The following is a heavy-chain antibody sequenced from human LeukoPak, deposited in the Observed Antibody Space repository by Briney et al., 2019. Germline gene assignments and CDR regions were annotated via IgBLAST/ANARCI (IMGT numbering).Heavy chain of an antibody. J-gene: IGHJ4*02. CDR2: IGLSGYPL. D-gene: IGHD3-22*01. V-gene: IGHV3-11*04. CDR3: ARKDFSSGSFNY. Sequence: GGSLRLSCAVSGFPFSVYYMSWIRQAPGKGLEWISYIGLSGYPLGYADSVKGRFTISRDNAKNSLYLEMSSLRGEDTAVYYCARKDFSSGSFNYWGQGTLVTVSS. CDR1: GFPFSVYY.